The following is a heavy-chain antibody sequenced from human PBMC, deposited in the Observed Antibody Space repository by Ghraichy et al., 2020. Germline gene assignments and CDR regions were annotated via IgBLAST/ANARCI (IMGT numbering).Heavy chain of an antibody. CDR1: GDSLSTNTAA. Sequence: SQTLSLTCVISGDSLSTNTAAWIWIRQSPSRGLEWLGKTYYRSKWYNDYAVSMKSRITVNPDTSKNQLSLQLSSVTPEDTAVYYCARDKWYYGMDVWGHGTTVTVSS. V-gene: IGHV6-1*01. J-gene: IGHJ6*02. CDR2: TYYRSKWYN. CDR3: ARDKWYYGMDV. D-gene: IGHD1-26*01.